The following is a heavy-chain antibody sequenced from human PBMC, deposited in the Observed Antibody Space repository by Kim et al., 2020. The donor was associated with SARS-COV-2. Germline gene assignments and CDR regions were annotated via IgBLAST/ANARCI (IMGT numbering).Heavy chain of an antibody. Sequence: ASVKVSCKASGYTFTSYAMHWVRQAPGQRLEWMGWINAGNGNTKYSQKFQGRVTITRDTSASTAYMELSSLRSEDTAVYYCARDFEYCSSTSCMALDWFDPWGQGTLVTVSS. D-gene: IGHD2-2*01. CDR2: INAGNGNT. CDR1: GYTFTSYA. J-gene: IGHJ5*02. CDR3: ARDFEYCSSTSCMALDWFDP. V-gene: IGHV1-3*01.